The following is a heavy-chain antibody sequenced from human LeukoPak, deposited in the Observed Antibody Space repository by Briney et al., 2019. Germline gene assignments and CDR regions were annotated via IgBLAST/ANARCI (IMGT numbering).Heavy chain of an antibody. CDR3: AKAVGCIVGAPIFRPFDY. CDR2: IKPSSGSI. J-gene: IGHJ4*02. D-gene: IGHD1-26*01. CDR1: GYTFTSYH. V-gene: IGHV1-46*01. Sequence: AASVTVSCQASGYTFTSYHMHWVRQAPGQRLEWMGRIKPSSGSISYAQKVQGRVTMTRHTSTSTAYMELNNLKSEDTAVYYCAKAVGCIVGAPIFRPFDYWGQGTLVTVSS.